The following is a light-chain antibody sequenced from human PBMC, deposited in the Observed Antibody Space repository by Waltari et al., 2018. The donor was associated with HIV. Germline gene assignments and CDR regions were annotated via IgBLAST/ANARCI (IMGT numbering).Light chain of an antibody. J-gene: IGLJ3*02. Sequence: SYDLTQPASVSVPPGQPVSITCSGRNLADHYPYWYQQKPGQSHVLVIYRHTERPSRSPERFSGAISGNTATLTISGTQTIDEADYYCQTWDSGTGVFGGGTKLTVL. CDR3: QTWDSGTGV. CDR1: NLADHY. V-gene: IGLV3-1*01. CDR2: RHT.